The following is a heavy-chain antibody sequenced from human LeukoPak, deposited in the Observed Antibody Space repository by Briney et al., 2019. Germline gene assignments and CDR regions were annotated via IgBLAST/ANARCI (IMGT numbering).Heavy chain of an antibody. Sequence: SVKVSCKASGFTFTSSAMQWVRQARGQRLEWIGWIVVGSGNTNYAQKFQERVTITRDMSTSTAYMELSSLRAEDTALYYCARGGGYYDSSGLYDYWGQGTLVTVSS. CDR1: GFTFTSSA. V-gene: IGHV1-58*02. D-gene: IGHD3-22*01. J-gene: IGHJ4*02. CDR3: ARGGGYYDSSGLYDY. CDR2: IVVGSGNT.